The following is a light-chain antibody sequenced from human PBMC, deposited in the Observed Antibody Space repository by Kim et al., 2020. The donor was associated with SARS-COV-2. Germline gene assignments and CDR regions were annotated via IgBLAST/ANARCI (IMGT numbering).Light chain of an antibody. J-gene: IGLJ1*01. CDR2: GDN. Sequence: QRVTLSCTWNSSNIGTGFHVHWYHQRPGRAPKPLIHGDNDRPSGVPHRFSGSKSGTSASLAISGLQAEDEGDYYCQSYDRGLSGYVFGTGTKVTVL. CDR1: SSNIGTGFH. V-gene: IGLV1-40*01. CDR3: QSYDRGLSGYV.